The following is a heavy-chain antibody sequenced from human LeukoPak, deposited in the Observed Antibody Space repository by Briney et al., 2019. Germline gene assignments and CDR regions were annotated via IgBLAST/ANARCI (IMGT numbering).Heavy chain of an antibody. J-gene: IGHJ6*02. CDR1: GFTFSTFW. V-gene: IGHV3-74*01. CDR3: ARGSSWYNPYYYGMDV. D-gene: IGHD6-13*01. Sequence: GGSLRLSCAASGFTFSTFWMHWVRQAPGKGLVWVSRINGDGTTTNYADSVKGRFTISRDNSKNTLYLQMNSLRAEDTAVYYCARGSSWYNPYYYGMDVWGQGTTVTVSS. CDR2: INGDGTTT.